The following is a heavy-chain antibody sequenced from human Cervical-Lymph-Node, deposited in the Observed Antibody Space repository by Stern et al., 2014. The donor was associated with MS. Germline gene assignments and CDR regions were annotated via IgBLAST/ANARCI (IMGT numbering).Heavy chain of an antibody. CDR2: TRSSSSSI. V-gene: IGHV3-21*01. J-gene: IGHJ6*02. Sequence: VQLVESGGGLVKPGRSLRLSCAGSGFTFSTYSMNWVRQAPGRGLAWVSSTRSSSSSIHYADSVKGRFTISRDNAKNSLYLQMNSPRAEDTAVYYCTRGTAAIVYYYYAMDVWGQGTTVTVSS. D-gene: IGHD2-2*02. CDR3: TRGTAAIVYYYYAMDV. CDR1: GFTFSTYS.